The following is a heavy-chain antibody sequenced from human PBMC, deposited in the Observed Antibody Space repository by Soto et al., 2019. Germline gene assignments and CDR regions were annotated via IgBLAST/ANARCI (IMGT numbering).Heavy chain of an antibody. Sequence: PSETLSLTCAVSGGSISSSNWWSWVRQPPGKGLEWIGEIYHSGSTNYNLSLKSRVTISVDNSKNQFSLKLNSVTAADTAVYYCARGSTGLLDYWGQGPLVTVSS. CDR1: GGSISSSNW. V-gene: IGHV4-4*02. CDR2: IYHSGST. D-gene: IGHD2-8*02. J-gene: IGHJ4*02. CDR3: ARGSTGLLDY.